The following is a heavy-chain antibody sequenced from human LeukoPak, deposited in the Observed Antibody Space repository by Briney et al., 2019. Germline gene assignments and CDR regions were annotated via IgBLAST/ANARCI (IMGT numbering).Heavy chain of an antibody. Sequence: SQTLSLTCAISGDSVSSNSAAWNWIRQSPSRGLEWLGRTYYRSKWYNDYAVSVKSRITINPDTSKNQFSLKLSSVTAAETAVYFCARGVNNWNIDVFDIWGQGTMVTVSS. CDR1: GDSVSSNSAA. J-gene: IGHJ3*02. CDR2: TYYRSKWYN. D-gene: IGHD1/OR15-1a*01. V-gene: IGHV6-1*01. CDR3: ARGVNNWNIDVFDI.